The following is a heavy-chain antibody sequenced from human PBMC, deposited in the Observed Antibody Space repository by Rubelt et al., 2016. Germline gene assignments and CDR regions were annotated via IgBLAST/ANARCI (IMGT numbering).Heavy chain of an antibody. CDR3: ARIDCSSTSCYFVDP. Sequence: GGSISSNNWWTWLRQPPGKGLEWIGEIFHSGSTTYNPSLKSRVTISVDNSKNQFSLKLSSVTAADTAVYYCARIDCSSTSCYFVDPWGQGTLVTVSS. CDR2: IFHSGST. J-gene: IGHJ5*02. CDR1: GGSISSNNW. V-gene: IGHV4-4*02. D-gene: IGHD2-2*01.